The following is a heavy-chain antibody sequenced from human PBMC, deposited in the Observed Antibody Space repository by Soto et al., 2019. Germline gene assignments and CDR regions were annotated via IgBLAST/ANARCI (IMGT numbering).Heavy chain of an antibody. CDR3: AREWLVVRGVFPSGRFDP. CDR2: INPNSGGT. V-gene: IGHV1-2*02. D-gene: IGHD3-10*01. Sequence: ASVKVSCKASGYTFTGYYMHWVRQAPGQGLEWMGWINPNSGGTNYAQKFQGRVTMTRDTSTSTAYMELRSLRSDDTAVYYCAREWLVVRGVFPSGRFDPWGQGTLVTVSS. J-gene: IGHJ5*02. CDR1: GYTFTGYY.